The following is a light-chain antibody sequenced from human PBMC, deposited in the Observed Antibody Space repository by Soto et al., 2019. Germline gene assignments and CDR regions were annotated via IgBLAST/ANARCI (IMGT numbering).Light chain of an antibody. CDR1: QSVSGSF. Sequence: PGERVTLSSRASQSVSGSFLTWYQQEPGQAPRLLIYGASTRATGLSARFSGGGSGTDFTLTVSSLQPEDFAVSYCHQDYTLFTFGGGTKVDIK. J-gene: IGKJ4*01. V-gene: IGKV3D-7*01. CDR3: HQDYTLFT. CDR2: GAS.